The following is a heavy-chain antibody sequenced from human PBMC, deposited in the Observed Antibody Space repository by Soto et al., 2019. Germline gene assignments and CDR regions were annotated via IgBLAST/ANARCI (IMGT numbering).Heavy chain of an antibody. CDR1: EFTFNVFV. Sequence: GGSLRLSCVASEFTFNVFVMHWVRQAPGKGLEWVAVVWNDGSSKNYADSVKGRFTISRDNAKNSLYLQMNSLRAEDTALYYCARVADYYDSSGYLPVVDWGQGTLVTVSS. CDR2: VWNDGSSK. J-gene: IGHJ4*02. CDR3: ARVADYYDSSGYLPVVD. V-gene: IGHV3-33*01. D-gene: IGHD3-22*01.